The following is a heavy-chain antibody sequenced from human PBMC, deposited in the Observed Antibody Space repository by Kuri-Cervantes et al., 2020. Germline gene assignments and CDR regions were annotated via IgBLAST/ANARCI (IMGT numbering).Heavy chain of an antibody. J-gene: IGHJ4*02. Sequence: SETLSLTCTVSGGSIRNNYWSWIRQPAGKGLEWIGRVDSSGNANYNPSLRSRVTILVEKSKNQFSLKLTSVTATDTAVYYCARRGYSYGNFDYWGQGTLVTVSS. V-gene: IGHV4-4*07. CDR1: GGSIRNNY. CDR3: ARRGYSYGNFDY. D-gene: IGHD5-18*01. CDR2: VDSSGNA.